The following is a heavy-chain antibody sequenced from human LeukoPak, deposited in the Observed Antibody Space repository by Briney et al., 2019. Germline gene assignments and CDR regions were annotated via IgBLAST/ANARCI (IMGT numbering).Heavy chain of an antibody. D-gene: IGHD6-19*01. CDR3: ARDNRGGWPFDY. V-gene: IGHV3-30-3*01. CDR2: ISYDGTNK. Sequence: GRSLRLSCAASGFTFSNYAMHWVRQAPGKGLEWVAVISYDGTNKYYAGSVKGRFTISRDNAKNSLYLQMNSLRVEDTAVYYCARDNRGGWPFDYWGQGTLVTVSS. CDR1: GFTFSNYA. J-gene: IGHJ4*02.